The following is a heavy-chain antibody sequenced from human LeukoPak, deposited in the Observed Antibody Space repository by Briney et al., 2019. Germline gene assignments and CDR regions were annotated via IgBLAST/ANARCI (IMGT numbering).Heavy chain of an antibody. CDR3: AKGGLHIVVVTAPDY. V-gene: IGHV3-30*18. J-gene: IGHJ4*02. Sequence: GRSLRLSCAASGFTFSSYGMHWVRQAPGKGLEWVAVISYDGSNKYYADSVKGRFTISKDNSKNTLYLQMNSLRAEDTAVYYCAKGGLHIVVVTAPDYWGQGTLVTVSS. D-gene: IGHD2-21*02. CDR2: ISYDGSNK. CDR1: GFTFSSYG.